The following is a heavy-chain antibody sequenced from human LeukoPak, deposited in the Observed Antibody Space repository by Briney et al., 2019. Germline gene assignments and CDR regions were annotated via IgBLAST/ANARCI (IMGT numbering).Heavy chain of an antibody. CDR1: GFTFSSSW. V-gene: IGHV3-74*01. CDR2: ISSDGITT. D-gene: IGHD3-3*01. J-gene: IGHJ3*01. Sequence: GGSLRLSCAASGFTFSSSWMHWVRQVPGKGLVWVSRISSDGITTNYADSVKGRFTISRDNAKNTVCLQMSSLRAEDTAVYYCARMEVAWGQGTIVTVSS. CDR3: ARMEVA.